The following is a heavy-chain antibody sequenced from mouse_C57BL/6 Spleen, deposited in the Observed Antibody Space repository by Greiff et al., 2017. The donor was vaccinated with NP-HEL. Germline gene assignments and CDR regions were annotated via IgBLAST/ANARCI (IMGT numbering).Heavy chain of an antibody. D-gene: IGHD3-2*02. J-gene: IGHJ3*01. CDR3: ARDSDSSGWFAY. Sequence: ESGPGLVKPSQSLSLTCSVTGYSITSGYYWNWIRQFPGNQLEWMGYISYDGSNNYNPSLKNRISIPRDTSKNQFFLKLNSVTTEDTATYYCARDSDSSGWFAYWGQGTLVTVSA. CDR2: ISYDGSN. V-gene: IGHV3-6*01. CDR1: GYSITSGYY.